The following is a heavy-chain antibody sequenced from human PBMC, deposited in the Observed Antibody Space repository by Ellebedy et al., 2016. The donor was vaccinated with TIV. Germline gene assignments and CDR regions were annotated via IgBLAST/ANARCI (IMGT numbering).Heavy chain of an antibody. Sequence: MPSETLSLTCTVSGGSISSYYWTWIRQPPGKGLEWIGYIYHNGNTNYNPSLKSRVTISVDTSKNQFSLKLSSVTAADTAVYYCARNNYTSGTWGQGTLVSVSS. CDR2: IYHNGNT. CDR3: ARNNYTSGT. V-gene: IGHV4-59*08. J-gene: IGHJ5*02. D-gene: IGHD3-10*01. CDR1: GGSISSYY.